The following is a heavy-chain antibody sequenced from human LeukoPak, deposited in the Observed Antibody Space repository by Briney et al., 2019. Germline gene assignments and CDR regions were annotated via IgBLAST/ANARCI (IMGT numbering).Heavy chain of an antibody. D-gene: IGHD4-23*01. CDR1: GFTFSSYA. J-gene: IGHJ4*02. CDR2: ISGSGGST. CDR3: AKRYGGNPSFDY. V-gene: IGHV3-23*01. Sequence: GGSLRLSCAASGFTFSSYAMSWVRQAPGKGLEWVSAISGSGGSTYYADSVKGRFTISRDNSRNTLYLQMNSLRPEDTAVYYCAKRYGGNPSFDYWGQGTLVTVSS.